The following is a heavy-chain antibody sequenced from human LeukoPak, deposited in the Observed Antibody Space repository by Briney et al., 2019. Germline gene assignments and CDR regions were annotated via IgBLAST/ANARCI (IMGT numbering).Heavy chain of an antibody. Sequence: GRSLRLSCAAPGFTFSSYAMHWVRQAPGKGLEWVAVISYDGSNKYYADSVKGRFTISRDNSKNTLYLQMNSLRAEDTAVYYCARDSDCSSTSCYSFQLDYWGQGTLVTVSS. D-gene: IGHD2-2*01. CDR2: ISYDGSNK. V-gene: IGHV3-30-3*01. CDR3: ARDSDCSSTSCYSFQLDY. J-gene: IGHJ4*02. CDR1: GFTFSSYA.